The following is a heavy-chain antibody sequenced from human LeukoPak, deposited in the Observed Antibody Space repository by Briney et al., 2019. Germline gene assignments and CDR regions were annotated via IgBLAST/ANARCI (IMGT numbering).Heavy chain of an antibody. Sequence: GGSLRLSCAASGFTFSSYAMSWVRQAPGKGLEWVSAISGSGGSTYYADSVKGRFTISRDNSKNTLYLQMNSLRAEDTAVYYCAKDLYSGYSYYGMDVWGQGTTVTVSS. J-gene: IGHJ6*02. CDR1: GFTFSSYA. D-gene: IGHD1-26*01. CDR3: AKDLYSGYSYYGMDV. CDR2: ISGSGGST. V-gene: IGHV3-23*01.